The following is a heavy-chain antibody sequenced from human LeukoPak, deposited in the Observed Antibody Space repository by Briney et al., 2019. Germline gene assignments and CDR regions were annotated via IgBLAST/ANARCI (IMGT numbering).Heavy chain of an antibody. V-gene: IGHV3-43*01. J-gene: IGHJ4*02. D-gene: IGHD3-22*01. CDR3: VKDLSYETSGSFCDH. CDR1: GFTFEDYT. CDR2: ISWDGTT. Sequence: GRSLRLSCAASGFTFEDYTMHWVRQAPGKTLEWVSLISWDGTTYYTDSVKGRFTISRDNSKESLYLQMDTLRSEDTAFYYCVKDLSYETSGSFCDHWGQGTLVTVS.